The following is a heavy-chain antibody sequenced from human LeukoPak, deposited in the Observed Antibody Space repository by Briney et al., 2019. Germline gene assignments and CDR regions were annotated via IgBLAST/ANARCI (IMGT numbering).Heavy chain of an antibody. J-gene: IGHJ4*02. CDR3: ARALFIVVVPAATTFDY. CDR1: GFTFDDYG. CDR2: INWNGGSK. D-gene: IGHD2-2*01. V-gene: IGHV3-20*04. Sequence: GGSLRLSCAASGFTFDDYGMSWVRQPPGKGLEWVSGINWNGGSKGYADSVKGRFTISRDNAKNSLHLQMNSLRAEDTALYYCARALFIVVVPAATTFDYWGQGTLVTVSS.